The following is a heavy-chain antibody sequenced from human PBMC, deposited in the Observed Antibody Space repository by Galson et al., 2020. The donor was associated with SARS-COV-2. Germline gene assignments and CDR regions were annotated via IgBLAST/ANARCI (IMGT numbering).Heavy chain of an antibody. D-gene: IGHD4-17*01. CDR1: ETSISSGSYS. CDR3: ARLHYGEYAPEAFDV. V-gene: IGHV4-30-2*01. J-gene: IGHJ3*01. Sequence: SETLSLTCAVSETSISSGSYSWNWIRQPPGKGLEWIGYIPHSGGTYYNPSLKSRVTISGDRSKNQFSLRLSSVTAADTAVYYCARLHYGEYAPEAFDVWGPGTRVTVAS. CDR2: IPHSGGT.